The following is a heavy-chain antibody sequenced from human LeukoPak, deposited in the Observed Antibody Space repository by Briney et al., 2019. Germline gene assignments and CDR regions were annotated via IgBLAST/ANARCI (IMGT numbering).Heavy chain of an antibody. CDR1: GYSFTTYW. V-gene: IGHV5-51*01. CDR3: ARRYCSSTSCYMYYFDY. J-gene: IGHJ4*02. CDR2: IYPGDSDT. D-gene: IGHD2-2*01. Sequence: GESLKISCKGSGYSFTTYWIGWVRQLPGKGLEWMGIIYPGDSDTRYSPSFQGQVTISADKSISTAYLQWSSLKASDTAMYYCARRYCSSTSCYMYYFDYWGQGTLVTVSS.